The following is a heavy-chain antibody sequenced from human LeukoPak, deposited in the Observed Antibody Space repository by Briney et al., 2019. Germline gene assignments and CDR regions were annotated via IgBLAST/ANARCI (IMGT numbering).Heavy chain of an antibody. V-gene: IGHV3-73*01. D-gene: IGHD5-12*01. Sequence: GGSLRLSCAASGFTFRDFAIHWVRQASGKGLDWVGHIRNKATNYATAYAASVKGRFTISRDDSKNTAYLQMNSLKTEDTAVYYCSRHGDTINYWGQGTLVTVSS. CDR2: IRNKATNYAT. CDR3: SRHGDTINY. CDR1: GFTFRDFA. J-gene: IGHJ4*02.